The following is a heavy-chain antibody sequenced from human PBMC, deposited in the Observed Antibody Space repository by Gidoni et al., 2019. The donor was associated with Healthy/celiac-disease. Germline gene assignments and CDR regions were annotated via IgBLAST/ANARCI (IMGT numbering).Heavy chain of an antibody. CDR2: IIPIFGTA. CDR3: AREVSKDLDY. CDR1: GGTFRSYA. D-gene: IGHD2-8*01. J-gene: IGHJ4*02. Sequence: VQLVQSAAEVQKPGSSVKVSCKASGGTFRSYAIRWVRQAPGQGLEWMGGIIPIFGTANYAQKFQGRVTITADKSTSTAYMELSSLRSEDTAVDYCAREVSKDLDYWGQGTLVTVSS. V-gene: IGHV1-69*06.